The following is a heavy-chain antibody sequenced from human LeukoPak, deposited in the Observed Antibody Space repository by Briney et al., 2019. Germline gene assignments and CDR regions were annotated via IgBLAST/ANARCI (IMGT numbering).Heavy chain of an antibody. CDR2: ISAYNGNT. Sequence: ASVKVSCKASGYTFTGYYMHWVRQAPGQGLEWMGWISAYNGNTNYAQKLQGRVTMTTDTSTSTAYMELRSLRSDDTAVYYCARSTFKWGSYYDFWSGSPAGYFDYWGQGTLVTVSS. CDR3: ARSTFKWGSYYDFWSGSPAGYFDY. J-gene: IGHJ4*02. V-gene: IGHV1-18*04. CDR1: GYTFTGYY. D-gene: IGHD3-3*01.